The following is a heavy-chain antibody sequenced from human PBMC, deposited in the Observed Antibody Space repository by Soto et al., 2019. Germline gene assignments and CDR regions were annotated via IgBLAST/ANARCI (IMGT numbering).Heavy chain of an antibody. V-gene: IGHV1-69*02. Sequence: QVQLVQSGAEVKKPGSSVRVSCKASGDTFSFYSINWVRQAPGLGLEWMGRINPILSMSNYAQRFQGRVTVIADKSTSTDYLELSSLRSEDTAMYYCASSYGAGYRAFDYWGQGALVTVSS. CDR2: INPILSMS. CDR1: GDTFSFYS. D-gene: IGHD3-10*01. CDR3: ASSYGAGYRAFDY. J-gene: IGHJ4*02.